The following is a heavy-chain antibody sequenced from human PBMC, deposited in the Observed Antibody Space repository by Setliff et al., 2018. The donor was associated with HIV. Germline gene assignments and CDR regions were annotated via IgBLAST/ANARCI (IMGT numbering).Heavy chain of an antibody. J-gene: IGHJ4*02. CDR1: GFAFSFYA. CDR3: AKDAAMFTYGLDY. Sequence: PGGSLRLSCAASGFAFSFYAMNWVRQAPGKGLEWVAFIRYDGSNKYYADSVKGRFTISRDNSKNTLYLQMNSLRAEDTAVYYCAKDAAMFTYGLDYWGQGTLVTVSS. V-gene: IGHV3-30*02. CDR2: IRYDGSNK. D-gene: IGHD5-18*01.